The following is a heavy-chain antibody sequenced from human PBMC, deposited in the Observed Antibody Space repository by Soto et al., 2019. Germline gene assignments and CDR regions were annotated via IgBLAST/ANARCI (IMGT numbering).Heavy chain of an antibody. D-gene: IGHD3-16*02. Sequence: PSETLSLTCTVSGGSISSYYWSWIRQPPGKGLEWIGYIYYSGSTNYNPSLKSRVTISVDTSKNQFSLKLSSVTAADTAVYYCASSKGDYDYIWGSYRATYYFDYWGQGTLVTVSS. CDR2: IYYSGST. V-gene: IGHV4-59*08. J-gene: IGHJ4*02. CDR1: GGSISSYY. CDR3: ASSKGDYDYIWGSYRATYYFDY.